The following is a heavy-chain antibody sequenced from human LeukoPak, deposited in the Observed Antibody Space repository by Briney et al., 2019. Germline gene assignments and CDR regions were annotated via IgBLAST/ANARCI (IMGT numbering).Heavy chain of an antibody. CDR2: IIPIFGTA. V-gene: IGHV1-69*05. J-gene: IGHJ4*02. Sequence: ASVKVSCKASGGTFISYAISWVRQAPGQGLEWMGGIIPIFGTANYAQKFQGRVTITTDESTSTAYMELSSLRSEDTAVYYCARDSGVDFWSGYYLDYWGQGTLVTVSS. D-gene: IGHD3-3*01. CDR1: GGTFISYA. CDR3: ARDSGVDFWSGYYLDY.